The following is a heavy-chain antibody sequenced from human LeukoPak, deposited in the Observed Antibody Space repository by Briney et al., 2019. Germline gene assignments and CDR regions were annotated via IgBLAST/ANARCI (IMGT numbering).Heavy chain of an antibody. Sequence: ASVKVSCKASGYTFTSYGISWVRQAPGQGLEWVGWISAYNGNTNYAQKLQGRVTMTTDTSTSTAYMELRSLRSDDTAVYYCARAPYSSGWYYYYYYGMDVWGQGTTVTVSS. D-gene: IGHD6-19*01. J-gene: IGHJ6*02. CDR2: ISAYNGNT. CDR3: ARAPYSSGWYYYYYYGMDV. CDR1: GYTFTSYG. V-gene: IGHV1-18*01.